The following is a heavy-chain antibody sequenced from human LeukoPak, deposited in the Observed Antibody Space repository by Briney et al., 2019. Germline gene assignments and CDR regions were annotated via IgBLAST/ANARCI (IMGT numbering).Heavy chain of an antibody. V-gene: IGHV4-38-2*02. J-gene: IGHJ4*02. D-gene: IGHD4-17*01. CDR3: AREQETYYGDEPNY. CDR1: GYSISSGYY. CDR2: IYHSGST. Sequence: PSETLSLTCTVSGYSISSGYYWGWIRQPPGKGLEWIGSIYHSGSTYYNPSLKSRVTISVDTSKNQFSLKLSSVTAADTAVYYCAREQETYYGDEPNYWGQGTLVTVSS.